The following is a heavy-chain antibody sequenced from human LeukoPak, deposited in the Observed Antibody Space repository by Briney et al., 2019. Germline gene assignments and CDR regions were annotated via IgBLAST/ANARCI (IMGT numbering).Heavy chain of an antibody. Sequence: GGSLRLSCSGSGIIFSCCWMSWVRQAPGKGLEWVASVNQDGSDKRYADSVKGRFTISRDNAKNSVYLQMNSLRDEDTAVYYCATLKNSVTIFDNWGQGTQVTVSS. V-gene: IGHV3-7*01. CDR2: VNQDGSDK. J-gene: IGHJ4*02. CDR3: ATLKNSVTIFDN. CDR1: GIIFSCCW. D-gene: IGHD4-17*01.